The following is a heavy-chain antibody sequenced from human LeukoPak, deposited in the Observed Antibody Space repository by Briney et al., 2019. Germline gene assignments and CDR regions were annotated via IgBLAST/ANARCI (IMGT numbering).Heavy chain of an antibody. J-gene: IGHJ4*02. CDR2: INPSGGST. Sequence: ASVKVSCKASGYTFTSYYMHRVRQAPGQGLEWMGIINPSGGSTSYAQKFQGRVTMTRDTSTSTVYMELSSLRSEDTAVYYCARQPGIAAAGSTEDDYWGQGTLVTVSS. CDR1: GYTFTSYY. CDR3: ARQPGIAAAGSTEDDY. V-gene: IGHV1-46*01. D-gene: IGHD6-13*01.